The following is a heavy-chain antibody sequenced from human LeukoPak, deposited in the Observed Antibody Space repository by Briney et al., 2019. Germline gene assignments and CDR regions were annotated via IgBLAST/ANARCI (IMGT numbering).Heavy chain of an antibody. V-gene: IGHV4-59*08. D-gene: IGHD6-19*01. CDR3: ARHGKQWRADWFDP. J-gene: IGHJ5*02. CDR1: GGSISSYY. Sequence: SETLSLTCIVSGGSISSYYWSWIRQPPGKGLEWIGYVYFGGSTTYNPSLKSRVTISVDTSKNQFSLKLSSVTAADTAVYYCARHGKQWRADWFDPGGQGTLVTVSS. CDR2: VYFGGST.